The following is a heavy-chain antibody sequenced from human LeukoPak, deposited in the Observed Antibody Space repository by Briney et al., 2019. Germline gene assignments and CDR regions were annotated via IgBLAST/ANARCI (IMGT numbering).Heavy chain of an antibody. CDR3: ARASTWVPGEDSSGYYYPYAFDL. D-gene: IGHD3-22*01. Sequence: QPGGSLRLSCVASGFTFSSYEMNWVRQAPGKGLEWVSYIRSTGSIIFYADSVKGRFTISRDNAKNSLYLQMNSLRAEDTALYYCARASTWVPGEDSSGYYYPYAFDLWGQGTMVTVSS. CDR1: GFTFSSYE. J-gene: IGHJ3*01. V-gene: IGHV3-48*03. CDR2: IRSTGSII.